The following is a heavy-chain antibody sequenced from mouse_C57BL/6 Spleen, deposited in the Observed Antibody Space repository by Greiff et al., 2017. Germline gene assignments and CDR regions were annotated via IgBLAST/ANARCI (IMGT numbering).Heavy chain of an antibody. J-gene: IGHJ3*01. CDR2: IYPSDSET. CDR3: ARGNYDYAAWCAD. V-gene: IGHV1-61*01. CDR1: GYTFTSYW. Sequence: QVQLQQPGAELVRPGSSVKLSCKASGYTFTSYWMDWVKQRPGQGLEWIGNIYPSDSETHYNQKFKDKATLTVDKSSSTAYMQLSSLTSEDSAVYYCARGNYDYAAWCADWGQGTLVTVSA. D-gene: IGHD2-4*01.